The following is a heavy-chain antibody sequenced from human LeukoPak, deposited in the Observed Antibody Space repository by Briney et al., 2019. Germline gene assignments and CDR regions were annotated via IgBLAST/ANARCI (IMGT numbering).Heavy chain of an antibody. J-gene: IGHJ4*02. D-gene: IGHD3-3*01. CDR2: IIPIFGTA. Sequence: SVRVSCQASGYTFTSYDINWVRQTPGQGLEWMGGIIPIFGTANYAQKFQGRVTITTDESTSTAYMELSSLRSEDTAVYYCARGGDFWSGYPYWGQGTLVTVSS. CDR1: GYTFTSYD. CDR3: ARGGDFWSGYPY. V-gene: IGHV1-69*05.